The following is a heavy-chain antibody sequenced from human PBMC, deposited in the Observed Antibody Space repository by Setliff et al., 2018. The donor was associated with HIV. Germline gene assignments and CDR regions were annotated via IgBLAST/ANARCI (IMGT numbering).Heavy chain of an antibody. J-gene: IGHJ4*02. CDR3: ATGRDSSGYYFLADY. Sequence: ASVKVSCKTSGYTFTGYHMHWVRQAPGQGLEWMGWINPSSGGTIYAQKFQDRVTMTRDTSSSTAYMELSRLRSDDTAVYYCATGRDSSGYYFLADYWGRGTLVTVSS. D-gene: IGHD3-22*01. CDR1: GYTFTGYH. V-gene: IGHV1-2*02. CDR2: INPSSGGT.